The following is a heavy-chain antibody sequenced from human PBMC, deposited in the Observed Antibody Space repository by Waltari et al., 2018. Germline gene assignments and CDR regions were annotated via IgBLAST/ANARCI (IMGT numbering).Heavy chain of an antibody. V-gene: IGHV3-48*02. CDR3: ARDLAWAFDY. Sequence: EVHLVESGGGLVQPGGSLRLSCAASGFTFRSYSMNWVRQAPGKGLEWVSYISASVSTTYYADSVKGRFTISRDNAKNSLYLQMSSLRDEDTAVYYCARDLAWAFDYWGQGALVTVSS. CDR2: ISASVSTT. CDR1: GFTFRSYS. D-gene: IGHD7-27*01. J-gene: IGHJ4*02.